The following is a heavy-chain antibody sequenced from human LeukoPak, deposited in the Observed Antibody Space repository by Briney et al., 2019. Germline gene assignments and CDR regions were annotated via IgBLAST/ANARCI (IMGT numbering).Heavy chain of an antibody. V-gene: IGHV3-23*01. CDR2: IGERGDIT. J-gene: IGHJ6*02. CDR3: AKEYGSGWKLIGV. Sequence: GGSLRLSCAASGFTFSSYAMTWVRQAPGKGLEWVSVIGERGDITYYADSVKGRFTLSRDNSKNTLYLQMNSLRAEDTAVYYCAKEYGSGWKLIGVWGQGTTVTVSS. D-gene: IGHD6-19*01. CDR1: GFTFSSYA.